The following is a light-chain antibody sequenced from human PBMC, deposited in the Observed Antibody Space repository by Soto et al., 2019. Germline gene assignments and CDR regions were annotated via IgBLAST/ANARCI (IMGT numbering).Light chain of an antibody. Sequence: DIQMTQSPSTLSASVGDRVTITCRASQSISSWLAWYQQKPGKAPKLLIYDASSLESGVPSRFRGSGSGTEFTLTISSLQPDDFETYYCQQYNSYWTFGQGTKVEIK. V-gene: IGKV1-5*01. CDR2: DAS. CDR1: QSISSW. J-gene: IGKJ1*01. CDR3: QQYNSYWT.